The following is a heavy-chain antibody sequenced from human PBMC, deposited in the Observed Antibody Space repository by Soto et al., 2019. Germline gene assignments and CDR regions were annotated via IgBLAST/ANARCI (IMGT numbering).Heavy chain of an antibody. V-gene: IGHV3-43*01. CDR3: VKDKWYNNTWYLDY. J-gene: IGHJ4*02. CDR1: GFTFEDYT. CDR2: ISWDGGSA. Sequence: PGGSLRLSCAASGFTFEDYTMHWVRQAPGQGLEWVSLISWDGGSAYYGDSVKGRFTVSRDNSKNFLYLQMKSLKTEDTGLYYCVKDKWYNNTWYLDYWGQGTLVTVSS. D-gene: IGHD6-13*01.